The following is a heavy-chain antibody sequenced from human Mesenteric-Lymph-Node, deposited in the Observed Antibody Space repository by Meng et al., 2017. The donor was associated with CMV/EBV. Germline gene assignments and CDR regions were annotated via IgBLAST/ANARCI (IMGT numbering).Heavy chain of an antibody. V-gene: IGHV1-69*13. CDR2: VIPMSRRP. D-gene: IGHD5-12*01. Sequence: SVKVSCKASGGTFSTYAINWVRQAPGQGLEWMGGVIPMSRRPNYAQKFQGRVTITADESTSTGYMYLSSLRSEDTAVYYCARSHTLSGYGYDYRPLDYWGQGTLVTSPQ. CDR3: ARSHTLSGYGYDYRPLDY. CDR1: GGTFSTYA. J-gene: IGHJ4*02.